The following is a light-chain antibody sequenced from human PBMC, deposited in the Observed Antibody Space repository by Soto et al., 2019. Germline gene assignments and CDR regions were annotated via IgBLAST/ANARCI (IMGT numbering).Light chain of an antibody. CDR2: DAS. CDR1: QSISRG. J-gene: IGKJ1*01. V-gene: IGKV1-5*01. CDR3: LQDYNYPWT. Sequence: DIQMTQSPSTLSASVGDRVTITCRASQSISRGLAWYQQKPGKAPKLLIYDASSLESGVPSRFSGSGSGTEFTLTISSLQPDDFATYYCLQDYNYPWTFGQGTKVDIK.